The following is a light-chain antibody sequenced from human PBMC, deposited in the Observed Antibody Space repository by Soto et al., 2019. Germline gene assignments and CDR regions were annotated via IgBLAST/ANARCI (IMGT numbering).Light chain of an antibody. Sequence: QSALTQPASVSGSPGQSITISCAGTGSDVGAYNLVSWYQQHPGKAPKLIISEVNPRPSGISNRFSGSKSGDTASLTISGPQAEDEADYFCRSYAGTVAYVFGTGTKVTVL. CDR3: RSYAGTVAYV. V-gene: IGLV2-23*02. CDR1: GSDVGAYNL. J-gene: IGLJ1*01. CDR2: EVN.